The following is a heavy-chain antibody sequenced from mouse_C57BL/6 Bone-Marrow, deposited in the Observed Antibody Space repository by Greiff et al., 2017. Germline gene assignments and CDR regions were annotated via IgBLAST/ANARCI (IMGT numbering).Heavy chain of an antibody. CDR3: TFCCGSFWFAY. J-gene: IGHJ3*01. V-gene: IGHV1-15*01. CDR2: IYPETGGT. D-gene: IGHD1-1*01. CDR1: GYTFTDYE. Sequence: QVQLQQSGAELVRPGASVTLSCKASGYTFTDYEMHWVKPTPVHGLEWIGAIYPETGGTAYNQKFTGKAILTADKSSSTAYMALRSLTSEDSAVYYCTFCCGSFWFAYWGQGTLVTVSA.